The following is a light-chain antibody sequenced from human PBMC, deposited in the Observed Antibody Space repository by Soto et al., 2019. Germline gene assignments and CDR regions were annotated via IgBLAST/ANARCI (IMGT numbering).Light chain of an antibody. Sequence: EIVMTQSPATLSVSPGERATLSSRASQSVSSNLAWYQQKPGQAPRLLIYGASTRATGIPARFSGSGSGTEFTLNNSRLQSEDFAGYYCQQYNNWPRTFGQGTKVEIK. CDR2: GAS. CDR1: QSVSSN. J-gene: IGKJ1*01. CDR3: QQYNNWPRT. V-gene: IGKV3-15*01.